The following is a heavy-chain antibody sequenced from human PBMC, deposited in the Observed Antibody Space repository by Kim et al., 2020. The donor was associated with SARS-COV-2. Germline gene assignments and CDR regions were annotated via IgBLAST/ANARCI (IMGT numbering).Heavy chain of an antibody. Sequence: SETLSLTCTVSGGSISSSSYYWGWIRQPPGKGLEWIGSSYYSGSTYYNPSLKSRVTISVDTSTNQFSLKLSSVTAADTAVYYCARHPSITMIVIAWYFDLWGRDTLVTVSS. CDR3: ARHPSITMIVIAWYFDL. V-gene: IGHV4-39*01. J-gene: IGHJ2*01. CDR2: SYYSGST. D-gene: IGHD3-22*01. CDR1: GGSISSSSYY.